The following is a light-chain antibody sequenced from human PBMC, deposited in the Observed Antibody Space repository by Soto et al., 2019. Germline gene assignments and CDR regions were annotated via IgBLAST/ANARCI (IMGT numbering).Light chain of an antibody. CDR3: QRYNAFSRT. J-gene: IGKJ1*01. Sequence: DIQMTQSPSTLSASVGDRVTITCRASQSINSWVAWYQQKPGKAPKVLISDASTLESGVPSRFSGSGSGTEFTLTIGGLQPDDFATYYCQRYNAFSRTFGQGTKVDIK. CDR2: DAS. CDR1: QSINSW. V-gene: IGKV1-5*01.